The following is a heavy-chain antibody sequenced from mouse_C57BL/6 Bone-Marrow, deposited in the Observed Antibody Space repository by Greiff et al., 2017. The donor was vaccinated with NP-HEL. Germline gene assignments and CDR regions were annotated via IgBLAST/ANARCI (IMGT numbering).Heavy chain of an antibody. Sequence: EVKLQQSGPELVKPGASVKISCKASGYTFTDYYMNWVKQSHGKSLEWIGDINPHNGGTSYNQKFKGKATLTVDKSSSTAYMELRSLTSEDSAVYYCAKGYYGSSYRGFAYWGQGTLVTVSA. CDR1: GYTFTDYY. V-gene: IGHV1-26*01. CDR3: AKGYYGSSYRGFAY. D-gene: IGHD1-1*01. J-gene: IGHJ3*01. CDR2: INPHNGGT.